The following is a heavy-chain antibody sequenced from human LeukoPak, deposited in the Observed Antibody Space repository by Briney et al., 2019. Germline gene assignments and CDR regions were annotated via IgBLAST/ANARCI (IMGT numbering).Heavy chain of an antibody. D-gene: IGHD6-6*01. Sequence: GGSLRLSCAASGFTFSDYYMSWIRQAPGKGLEWVSYITSSGSTIYYADSMKGRFTISRDNAEHSLFLQLDSLRAEDTAVYYCARIGRPAAFDIWGQGTLVIVPS. CDR1: GFTFSDYY. J-gene: IGHJ3*02. CDR3: ARIGRPAAFDI. V-gene: IGHV3-11*01. CDR2: ITSSGSTI.